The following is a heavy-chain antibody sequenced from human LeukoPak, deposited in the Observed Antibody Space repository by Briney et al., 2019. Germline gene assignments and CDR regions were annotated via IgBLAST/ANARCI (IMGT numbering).Heavy chain of an antibody. D-gene: IGHD1-26*01. CDR3: AKAGRVGAQGSYFDY. CDR1: GFTFSSYG. Sequence: GRSLRLSCAASGFTFSSYGMHWVRQAPGKGLEWVAVISYDGSNKYYADPVKGRFTISRDNSKNTLYLQMNSLRAEDTAVYYCAKAGRVGAQGSYFDYWGQGTLVTVSS. J-gene: IGHJ4*02. CDR2: ISYDGSNK. V-gene: IGHV3-30*18.